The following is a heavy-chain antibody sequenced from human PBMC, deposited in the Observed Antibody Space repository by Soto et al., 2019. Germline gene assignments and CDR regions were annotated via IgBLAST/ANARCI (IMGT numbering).Heavy chain of an antibody. D-gene: IGHD3-22*01. V-gene: IGHV1-18*04. CDR1: GYTFTSYG. CDR3: ARGPPHYYDSSGSTVDV. CDR2: ISAYNGNT. J-gene: IGHJ6*02. Sequence: DSVQVSCKASGYTFTSYGISWVRQAPGQGLEWMGWISAYNGNTNYAQKLQGRVTMTTDTSTSTAYMELRSLRSDDTAVYYCARGPPHYYDSSGSTVDVWGQGTTVTVAS.